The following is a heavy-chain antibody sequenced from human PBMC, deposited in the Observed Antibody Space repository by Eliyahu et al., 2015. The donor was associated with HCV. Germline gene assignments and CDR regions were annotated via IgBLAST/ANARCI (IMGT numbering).Heavy chain of an antibody. CDR3: ARGESSSWYLAWYFDL. CDR1: GGSFTGYF. CDR2: INHSGST. D-gene: IGHD6-13*01. Sequence: QVQLQQWGAGLLKPSETLSLTCAVFGGSFTGYFWSWIRQPPGKGLEWIGEINHSGSTNYNPSLKSRVTISLDTSKNQFSLQLSSVTAADTAVYYCARGESSSWYLAWYFDLWGRGTLVTVSS. V-gene: IGHV4-34*01. J-gene: IGHJ2*01.